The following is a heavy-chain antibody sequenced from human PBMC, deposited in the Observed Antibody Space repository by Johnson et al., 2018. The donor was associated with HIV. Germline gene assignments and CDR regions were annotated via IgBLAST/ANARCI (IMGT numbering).Heavy chain of an antibody. CDR2: INYNGGST. CDR3: AREGSSGYYDAFDI. J-gene: IGHJ3*02. Sequence: VQLVESGGGVVQPGGSLRLSCAASGFTVSSNYMSWVRQAPGKGLEWVSGINYNGGSTGYADSVRDRFSISRDNAKNSLYLQMISLRAEDTALYYCAREGSSGYYDAFDIWGQGTMVTVSS. CDR1: GFTVSSNY. D-gene: IGHD3-22*01. V-gene: IGHV3-20*04.